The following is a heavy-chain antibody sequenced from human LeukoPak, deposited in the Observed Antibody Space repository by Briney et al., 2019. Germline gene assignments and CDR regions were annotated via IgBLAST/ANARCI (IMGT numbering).Heavy chain of an antibody. CDR1: GFTFDDYA. D-gene: IGHD2-2*01. CDR3: AKGWCSSTSCYVDY. V-gene: IGHV3-9*01. J-gene: IGHJ4*02. CDR2: ISWNSGSI. Sequence: GGSLRLSCAASGFTFDDYAMHWVRQAPGKGLEWVSGISWNSGSIGYADSVKGRFIISRDNAKNSLYLQMNRLRAEDTALYYCAKGWCSSTSCYVDYWGQGTLVTVSS.